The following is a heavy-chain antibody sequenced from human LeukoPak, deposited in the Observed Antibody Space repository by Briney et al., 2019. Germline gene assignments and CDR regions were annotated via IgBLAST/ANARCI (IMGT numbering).Heavy chain of an antibody. CDR2: ISSSRSHI. Sequence: GGSLRLSCVASEFTFNSYTMNWVRQAPGKGLEWVSSISSSRSHIYYADSVKGRFTISRDNAKNSLYLQMNSLRAEDTAVYYCARLAGGQLERLFFDYWGQGTLVTVSS. D-gene: IGHD1-1*01. J-gene: IGHJ4*02. CDR1: EFTFNSYT. V-gene: IGHV3-21*04. CDR3: ARLAGGQLERLFFDY.